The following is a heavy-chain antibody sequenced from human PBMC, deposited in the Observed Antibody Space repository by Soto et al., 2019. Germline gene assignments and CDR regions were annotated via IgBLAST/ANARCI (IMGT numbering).Heavy chain of an antibody. Sequence: QVQLQESGPGLVKPSQTLSLTCTVSGGSISSGDYYWSWIRQPPGKGLEWIGYIYYSGGTYYNPSLKSRVTISVATSTNQFSLKLSSVTAADTAVYYCARDPPIFGVVTIYGMDVWGQGTTVTVSS. V-gene: IGHV4-30-4*01. CDR2: IYYSGGT. CDR1: GGSISSGDYY. D-gene: IGHD3-3*01. CDR3: ARDPPIFGVVTIYGMDV. J-gene: IGHJ6*02.